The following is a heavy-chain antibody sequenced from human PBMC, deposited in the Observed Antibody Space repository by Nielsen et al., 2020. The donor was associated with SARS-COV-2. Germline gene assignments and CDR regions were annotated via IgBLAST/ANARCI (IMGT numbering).Heavy chain of an antibody. CDR1: GSTFSSYS. D-gene: IGHD6-19*01. V-gene: IGHV3-21*01. CDR3: ARSKGSTYSSGWYYYYYYMDV. J-gene: IGHJ6*03. Sequence: GESLKISCAASGSTFSSYSMNWVRQAPGKGLEWVSSISSSSSYIYYADSVKGRFTISRDNAKNSLYLQMNSLRAEDTAVYYCARSKGSTYSSGWYYYYYYMDVWGKGTTVTVSS. CDR2: ISSSSSYI.